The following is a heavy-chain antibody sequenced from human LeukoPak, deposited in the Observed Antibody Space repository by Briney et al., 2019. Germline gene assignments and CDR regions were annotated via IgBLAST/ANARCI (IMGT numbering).Heavy chain of an antibody. CDR1: GFTFSSYA. J-gene: IGHJ4*02. CDR3: AKPDSSGWLFTVEYYFDY. CDR2: ISGSGGST. Sequence: PGGSLRLSCAASGFTFSSYAMSWVRQAPGKGLEWVSAISGSGGSTYYADSVKGRFTISRDNSKNTLYLQMNSLRAEDTAVYYCAKPDSSGWLFTVEYYFDYWGREPWSPSPQ. D-gene: IGHD6-19*01. V-gene: IGHV3-23*01.